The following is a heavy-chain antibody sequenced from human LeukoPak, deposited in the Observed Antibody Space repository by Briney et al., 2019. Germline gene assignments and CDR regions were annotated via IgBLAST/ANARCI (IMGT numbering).Heavy chain of an antibody. CDR3: ARDTGRPDYDFWSGYYTGTFDY. D-gene: IGHD3-3*01. Sequence: ASVKVSCKASGYTFTSYGISWVRQAPGQGLEWMGWISAYNGNTNYAQKLQGRVTMTTDTSTSTAYMELRSLRSDDTAVYYCARDTGRPDYDFWSGYYTGTFDYWGQGTLVTVSS. J-gene: IGHJ4*02. CDR1: GYTFTSYG. CDR2: ISAYNGNT. V-gene: IGHV1-18*01.